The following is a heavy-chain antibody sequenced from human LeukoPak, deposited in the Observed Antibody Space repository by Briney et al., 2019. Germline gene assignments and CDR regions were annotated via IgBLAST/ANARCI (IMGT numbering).Heavy chain of an antibody. J-gene: IGHJ5*02. CDR3: ARGGSGSYYNGRWFAP. CDR2: IYYSGST. V-gene: IGHV4-59*01. Sequence: SETLSLTCTVSGGSISSYYWSWIRQPPGKGLEWIGHIYYSGSTNYNPSLKSRVTISVDTSKNQFSLKLSSVTAADTAVYYCARGGSGSYYNGRWFAPWGQGTLVTVSS. D-gene: IGHD3-10*01. CDR1: GGSISSYY.